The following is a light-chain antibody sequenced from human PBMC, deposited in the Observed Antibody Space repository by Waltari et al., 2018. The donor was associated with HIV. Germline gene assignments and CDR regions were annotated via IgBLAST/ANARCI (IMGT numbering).Light chain of an antibody. J-gene: IGKJ1*01. CDR1: QGISSY. CDR2: TAS. Sequence: DTQLTQSPSFLSASVGDRVTITCRASQGISSYLAWYQQKPGKAPKRLIYTASTLQSGVPSRFSGSGSGTEFTLTISSLQPEDFATYYCQQLNSYPRTFGQGTKVEIK. V-gene: IGKV1-9*01. CDR3: QQLNSYPRT.